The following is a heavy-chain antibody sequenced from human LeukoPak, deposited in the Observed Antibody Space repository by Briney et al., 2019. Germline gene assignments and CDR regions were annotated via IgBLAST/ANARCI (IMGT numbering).Heavy chain of an antibody. Sequence: SETLSLTCAVSGGSITNYYWSWIRQPPGEGLEWIGYVYASGATNSNPSLKSRVTISVDTSKNQFSLKLSSVTAADTAVYYCARHGKGVTYFYTFDIWGQGTVVAVSS. CDR2: VYASGAT. V-gene: IGHV4-59*08. CDR1: GGSITNYY. J-gene: IGHJ3*02. CDR3: ARHGKGVTYFYTFDI. D-gene: IGHD2/OR15-2a*01.